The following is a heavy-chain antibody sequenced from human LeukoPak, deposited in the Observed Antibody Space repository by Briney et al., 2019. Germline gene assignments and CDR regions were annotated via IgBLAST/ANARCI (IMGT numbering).Heavy chain of an antibody. CDR2: IWYGGSNT. V-gene: IGHV3-30*02. D-gene: IGHD1-20*01. J-gene: IGHJ3*02. Sequence: PGGSLRLSCAASGFTFSTYGMHWVRQAPGKGLEWVAVIWYGGSNTYYADSVEGRFTISRDNSKNTLYLQMNSLRAEDTAVYYCAKVFNFPGMGAFDIWGQGTMVTVSS. CDR1: GFTFSTYG. CDR3: AKVFNFPGMGAFDI.